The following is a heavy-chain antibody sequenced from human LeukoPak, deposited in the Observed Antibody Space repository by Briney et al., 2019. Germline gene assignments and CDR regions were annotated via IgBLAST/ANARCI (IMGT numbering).Heavy chain of an antibody. CDR2: IYSSGSA. CDR1: GSSINNNF. J-gene: IGHJ4*01. D-gene: IGHD3-22*01. CDR3: ARHRDYYDT. V-gene: IGHV4-59*08. Sequence: SQTLSLTCTVSGSSINNNFWTWIRQPPGKGLEWIGYIYSSGSANYNPSLKSRVIISGDTSKNQISLKLTSVTAADTAVYFCARHRDYYDTWGHGTLVTVSS.